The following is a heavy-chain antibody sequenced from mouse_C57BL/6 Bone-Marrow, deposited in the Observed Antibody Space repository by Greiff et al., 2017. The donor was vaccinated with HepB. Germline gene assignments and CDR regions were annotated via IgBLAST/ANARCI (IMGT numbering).Heavy chain of an antibody. Sequence: QVHVKQPGAELVKPGASVKLSCKASGYTFTSYWMHWVKQRPGQGLEWIGMIHPNSGSTNYNEKFKSKATLTVDKSSSTAYMQLSSLTSEDSAVYYCARERTWFAYWGQGTLVTVSA. CDR1: GYTFTSYW. CDR3: ARERTWFAY. CDR2: IHPNSGST. V-gene: IGHV1-64*01. J-gene: IGHJ3*01.